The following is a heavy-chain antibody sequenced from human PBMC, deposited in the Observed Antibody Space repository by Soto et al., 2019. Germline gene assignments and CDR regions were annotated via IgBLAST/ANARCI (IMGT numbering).Heavy chain of an antibody. CDR2: IIPILGIA. Sequence: GASVKVSCKASGYTFTSYYMHWVRQAPGQGLEWMGRIIPILGIANYAQKFQGRVTITADKSTSTAYMELSSLRSEDMAVYYCARGGNSSSWSIPGLFDPWGQGTLVTVSS. D-gene: IGHD6-13*01. CDR3: ARGGNSSSWSIPGLFDP. V-gene: IGHV1-69*04. J-gene: IGHJ5*02. CDR1: GYTFTSYY.